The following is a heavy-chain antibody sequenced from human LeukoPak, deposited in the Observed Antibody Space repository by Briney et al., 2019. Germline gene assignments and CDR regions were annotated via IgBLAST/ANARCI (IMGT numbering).Heavy chain of an antibody. CDR3: ARVGITGTTPDY. J-gene: IGHJ4*02. CDR2: IVVGSGNT. V-gene: IGHV1-58*02. CDR1: GFTFTSSA. Sequence: SVKVSCKASGFTFTSSAMQWVRQARGQRLEWIGWIVVGSGNTNYAQKFQERVTITRDMSTSTAYMELSSLRSEDTAVYYCARVGITGTTPDYWGLGTLVTVSS. D-gene: IGHD1-7*01.